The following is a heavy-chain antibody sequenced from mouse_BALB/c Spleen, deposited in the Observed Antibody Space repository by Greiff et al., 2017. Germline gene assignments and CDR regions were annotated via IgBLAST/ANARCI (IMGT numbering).Heavy chain of an antibody. J-gene: IGHJ2*01. CDR1: GFNIKDTY. CDR3: ASGNSLFDY. D-gene: IGHD2-1*01. Sequence: VHVKQSGAELVKPGASVKLSCTASGFNIKDTYMHWVKQRPEQGLEWIGRIDPANGNTKYDPKFQGKATITADTSSNTAYLQLSSLTSEDTAVYYCASGNSLFDYWGQGTTLTVSS. CDR2: IDPANGNT. V-gene: IGHV14-3*02.